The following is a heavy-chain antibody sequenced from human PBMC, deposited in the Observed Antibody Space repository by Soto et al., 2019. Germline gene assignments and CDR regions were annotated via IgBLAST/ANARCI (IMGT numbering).Heavy chain of an antibody. D-gene: IGHD3-3*01. J-gene: IGHJ6*04. CDR1: GGSISSGGYY. CDR3: ARWKYYDVSDG. CDR2: IYYSGST. Sequence: QVQLQESGPGLVKPSQTLSLTCTVSGGSISSGGYYWSWIRQHQGKGLEWVGTIYYSGSTYYNPSLKSRVTISVDKSKNQFSLKLSSVTAADTAVYYCARWKYYDVSDGWGKGTTVTVSS. V-gene: IGHV4-31*03.